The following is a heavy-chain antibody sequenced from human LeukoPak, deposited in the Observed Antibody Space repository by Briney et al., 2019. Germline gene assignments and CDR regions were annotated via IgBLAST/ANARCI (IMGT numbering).Heavy chain of an antibody. D-gene: IGHD2/OR15-2a*01. CDR3: ARDEYGPLDP. CDR1: GFTFSTYC. CDR2: IRQDGSEI. V-gene: IGHV3-7*01. J-gene: IGHJ5*02. Sequence: GGSLRLSCAASGFTFSTYCMSWVRQAPGKGLEGVANIRQDGSEISYVDSVKGRFTISRDNAKSSLFLQMNRLRAEDTAVYYCARDEYGPLDPWGQGTLVTVSS.